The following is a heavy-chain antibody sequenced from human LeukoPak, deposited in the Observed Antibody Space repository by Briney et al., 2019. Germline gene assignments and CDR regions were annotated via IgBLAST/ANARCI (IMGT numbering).Heavy chain of an antibody. Sequence: GASVKVSCKASGYTFTGYYMHWVRQAPGQGLEWMGWINPNSGGTNYAQKFQGRVTMTRDTSISTAYMELSRLRSDDTAVYYCARVPRKLGYCSGGSCPSDYWGQGTLVTVSS. CDR3: ARVPRKLGYCSGGSCPSDY. J-gene: IGHJ4*02. V-gene: IGHV1-2*02. CDR1: GYTFTGYY. D-gene: IGHD2-15*01. CDR2: INPNSGGT.